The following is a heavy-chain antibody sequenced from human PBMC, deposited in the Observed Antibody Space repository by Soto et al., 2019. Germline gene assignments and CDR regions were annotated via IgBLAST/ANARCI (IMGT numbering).Heavy chain of an antibody. V-gene: IGHV3-21*01. J-gene: IGHJ5*02. CDR2: ISSSSYI. D-gene: IGHD6-6*01. CDR1: GFTFSSYS. Sequence: GGSLRLSCAASGFTFSSYSMNWVRQAPGKGLEWVSSISSSSYIYYADSVKGRFTISRDNAKNSLYLQMNSLRAEDTAVYYCARGEEIAARPGWFDPWGQGTLVTVSS. CDR3: ARGEEIAARPGWFDP.